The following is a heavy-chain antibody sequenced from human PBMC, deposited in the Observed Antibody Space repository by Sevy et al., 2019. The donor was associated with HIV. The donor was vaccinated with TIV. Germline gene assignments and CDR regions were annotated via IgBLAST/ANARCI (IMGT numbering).Heavy chain of an antibody. D-gene: IGHD6-19*01. Sequence: VKVSCKASGGTFSSYGISWVRQAPGQGLEWMGGIIPILGTVNYAQKFQGRVTITADESTKTAYMELSSLRSEDTAVYYWARGGGNGWYYFDYWGQETLVTVSS. J-gene: IGHJ4*02. V-gene: IGHV1-69*01. CDR3: ARGGGNGWYYFDY. CDR1: GGTFSSYG. CDR2: IIPILGTV.